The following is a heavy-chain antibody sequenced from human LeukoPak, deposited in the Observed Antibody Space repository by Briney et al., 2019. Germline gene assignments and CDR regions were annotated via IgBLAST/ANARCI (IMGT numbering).Heavy chain of an antibody. D-gene: IGHD3-10*01. CDR2: ISGSGGST. CDR3: AKVPGFGELSPAY. V-gene: IGHV3-23*01. Sequence: SGGSLRLSCAASGFTLSSYAMSWVRQAPGKGPEWVSAISGSGGSTYYADSVKGRFTISRDNSKNTLYLQMNSLRAEDTAVYYCAKVPGFGELSPAYWGQGTLVTVSS. J-gene: IGHJ4*02. CDR1: GFTLSSYA.